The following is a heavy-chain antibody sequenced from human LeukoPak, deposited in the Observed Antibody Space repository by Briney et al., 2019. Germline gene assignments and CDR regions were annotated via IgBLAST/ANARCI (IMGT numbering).Heavy chain of an antibody. V-gene: IGHV1-18*01. Sequence: GASVKVSCKASGYTFSSYGINWVRQAPGQGLEWMGSIITYNGNTNYAQKLQDRVTMTTDTSTSTAYMELRNLKSDDTAVYYCARYTGSYNHDAFDIWGQGTMVTVSP. CDR2: IITYNGNT. CDR1: GYTFSSYG. CDR3: ARYTGSYNHDAFDI. J-gene: IGHJ3*02. D-gene: IGHD1-26*01.